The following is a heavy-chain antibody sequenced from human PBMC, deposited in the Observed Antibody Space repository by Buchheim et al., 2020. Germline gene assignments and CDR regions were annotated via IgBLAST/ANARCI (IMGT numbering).Heavy chain of an antibody. J-gene: IGHJ4*02. V-gene: IGHV3-15*01. Sequence: EVQLVESGGGLVKPGGCLRLSCAASGFTFSDVWMSWVRQAPGKGLEWVGRIKSKTAGETTDYAEPVKGRFSISRDDSKNTLYLQMSSLKTEDTAVYFCITGVVGAPYTFFWGQGTLGTVSS. CDR2: IKSKTAGETT. CDR1: GFTFSDVW. CDR3: ITGVVGAPYTFF. D-gene: IGHD2-15*01.